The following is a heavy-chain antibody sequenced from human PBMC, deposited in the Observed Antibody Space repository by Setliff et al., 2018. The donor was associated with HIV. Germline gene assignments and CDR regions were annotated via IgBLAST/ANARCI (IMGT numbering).Heavy chain of an antibody. V-gene: IGHV3-11*01. J-gene: IGHJ3*02. CDR3: PRDVSLWNGYYNEAFDI. CDR2: ISNSGNTV. Sequence: PGGSLRLSCAASGFIFGNAWMSWVRQAPGKGLEWVSYISNSGNTVFYAGSVKGRFAISRDNAKNSLYLQMNSLRAEDTAFYYCPRDVSLWNGYYNEAFDIWGQGTMVTVSS. D-gene: IGHD3-3*01. CDR1: GFIFGNAW.